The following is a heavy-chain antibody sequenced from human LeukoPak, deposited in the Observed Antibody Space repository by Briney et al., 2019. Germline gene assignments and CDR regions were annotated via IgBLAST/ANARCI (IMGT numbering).Heavy chain of an antibody. CDR1: GDSVSSNSGA. CDR3: ASATRAAGGTWFDY. D-gene: IGHD6-13*01. CDR2: TYYRSKWHY. V-gene: IGHV6-1*01. J-gene: IGHJ4*02. Sequence: SQTLSLTCAISGDSVSSNSGAWNWIRQSPSRGLEWLGRTYYRSKWHYDYAVSVKSRITINPDTSKNQFSLRLNSVAPEDTAVYYCASATRAAGGTWFDYWGQGTLVTVSS.